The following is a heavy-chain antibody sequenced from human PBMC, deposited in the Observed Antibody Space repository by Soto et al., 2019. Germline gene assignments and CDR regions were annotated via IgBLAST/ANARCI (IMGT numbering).Heavy chain of an antibody. V-gene: IGHV3-21*06. CDR3: ARESEDLTSNFDY. J-gene: IGHJ4*02. CDR2: ISSTTNYI. CDR1: GLTFTSYI. Sequence: GGSLRLSCAASGLTFTSYIMNWVRQAPGKGLEWVSSISSTTNYIYYGDSMKGRFTISRDNAKNSLYLEMNSLRAEDTAVYYCARESEDLTSNFDYWGQGTLVTVSS.